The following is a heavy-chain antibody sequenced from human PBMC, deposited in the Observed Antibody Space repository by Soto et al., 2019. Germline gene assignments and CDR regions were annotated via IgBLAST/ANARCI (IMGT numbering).Heavy chain of an antibody. Sequence: GGSLRLSCAASGFTFSSYSMSWVRQAPGKGLEWVSSISSTTNYIYYGDSMKGRFTISRDNAKNSLYLEMNSLRAEDTAVYYCARESEDLTSSFDYWGQGTLVTVSS. CDR2: ISSTTNYI. CDR3: ARESEDLTSSFDY. V-gene: IGHV3-21*06. J-gene: IGHJ4*02. CDR1: GFTFSSYS.